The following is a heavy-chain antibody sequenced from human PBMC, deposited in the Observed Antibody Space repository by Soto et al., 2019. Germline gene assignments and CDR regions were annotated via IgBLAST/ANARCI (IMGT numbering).Heavy chain of an antibody. J-gene: IGHJ4*02. V-gene: IGHV4-59*01. D-gene: IGHD6-13*01. CDR2: IYYSGST. Sequence: SETLCLTWTVSGGSISSYYWSWIRQPPGKGLEWIGYIYYSGSTNYNPSLKSRVTISVDTSKNPFSLKLSSVTAADTAVYYCARLPIAAAGTHFDYWGQGTLVTVSS. CDR1: GGSISSYY. CDR3: ARLPIAAAGTHFDY.